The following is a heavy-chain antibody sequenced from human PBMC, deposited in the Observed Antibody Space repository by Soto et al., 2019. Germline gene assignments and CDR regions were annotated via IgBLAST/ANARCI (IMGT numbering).Heavy chain of an antibody. CDR2: IRHDGGYE. D-gene: IGHD1-26*01. CDR1: GFFFSNFA. Sequence: QVQLVESGGGVVQPGRSLRISCVASGFFFSNFAMHWFRQAPGKGLEWVANIRHDGGYERYGDSVKGRFTISRDNSVNTLYLQMTRPSGAHTALYFCVREGHRNIVGASDYWGEGTVVIVSS. CDR3: VREGHRNIVGASDY. V-gene: IGHV3-33*08. J-gene: IGHJ4*02.